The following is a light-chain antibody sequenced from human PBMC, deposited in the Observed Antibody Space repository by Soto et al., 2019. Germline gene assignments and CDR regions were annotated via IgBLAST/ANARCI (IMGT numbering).Light chain of an antibody. CDR3: QQYGSSPPRT. J-gene: IGKJ1*01. CDR2: GAS. V-gene: IGKV3-20*01. Sequence: EIVLTQSPGTLSLSPGERATLSCRASQSVNRNYLAWYQQKPGQAPRLLIYGASSRATGIPDRFSGSGSGTDFTLTISRLEPEDFAVYYCQQYGSSPPRTFCQGTKVEIK. CDR1: QSVNRNY.